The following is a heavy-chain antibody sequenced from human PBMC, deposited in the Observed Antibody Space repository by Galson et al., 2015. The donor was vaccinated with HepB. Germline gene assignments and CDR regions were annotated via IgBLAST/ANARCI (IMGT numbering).Heavy chain of an antibody. V-gene: IGHV5-51*01. D-gene: IGHD2-2*01. CDR1: GYSFSTHW. CDR3: ARRWYCSSSSCHRGASYYFEY. J-gene: IGHJ4*02. Sequence: QSGAEVKNPGESLKISCKGSGYSFSTHWIGWVRQMPGKGLEWMGIIYPGDSDTRYSPSFQGQVTISADKSISTAYLQWSSLKASDTAMYYCARRWYCSSSSCHRGASYYFEYWGQGTLVTVSS. CDR2: IYPGDSDT.